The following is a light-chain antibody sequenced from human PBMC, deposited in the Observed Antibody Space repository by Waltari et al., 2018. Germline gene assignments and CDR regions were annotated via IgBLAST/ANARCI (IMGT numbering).Light chain of an antibody. V-gene: IGLV3-10*01. CDR3: YSTDSSGNHVV. CDR1: ALPKNY. Sequence: SYHLPQPPSVSVSPGQTARIPCSGDALPKNYSHWYQQKSVQAPVLVIYEDSKRPSGIPERFSGSSSGTMATLTISGAQVEDEADYYCYSTDSSGNHVVFGGGTKLTVL. CDR2: EDS. J-gene: IGLJ2*01.